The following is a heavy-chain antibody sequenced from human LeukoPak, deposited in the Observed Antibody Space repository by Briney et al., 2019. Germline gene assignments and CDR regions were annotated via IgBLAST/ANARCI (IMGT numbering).Heavy chain of an antibody. D-gene: IGHD6-13*01. Sequence: ASVKVSCKASGYTFTSYGISWVRQAPGQGLEWMGWISAYNGNTNYAQKLQGRVTMTTDTSTSTAYMELRSLRSDDTAVYYCAREVEEYSSSIGPFQHWGQGTLVTVSS. V-gene: IGHV1-18*01. CDR2: ISAYNGNT. J-gene: IGHJ1*01. CDR1: GYTFTSYG. CDR3: AREVEEYSSSIGPFQH.